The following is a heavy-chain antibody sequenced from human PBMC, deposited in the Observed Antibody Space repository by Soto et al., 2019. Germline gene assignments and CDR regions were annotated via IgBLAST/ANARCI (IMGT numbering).Heavy chain of an antibody. V-gene: IGHV4-34*02. Sequence: QVQLQQWGAGLLKPSETLSLTCAVYGGSFSGYYWSWIRQTPEKGLEWIGEVSHSGSTTYNPSLKNRVTIAIHTSKNQFSLTLNSVNAADTAMYFCAREEPASRHHDYWGQGNLVTVSS. CDR2: VSHSGST. D-gene: IGHD1-26*01. CDR1: GGSFSGYY. CDR3: AREEPASRHHDY. J-gene: IGHJ4*02.